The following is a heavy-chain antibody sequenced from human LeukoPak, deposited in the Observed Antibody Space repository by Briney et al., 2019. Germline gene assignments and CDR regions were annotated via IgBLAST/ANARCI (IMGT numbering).Heavy chain of an antibody. CDR1: GGSISSYY. D-gene: IGHD5-18*01. J-gene: IGHJ4*02. CDR3: ARTPGYSYGLRYFDY. Sequence: SETLSLTCTVSGGSISSYYCSWIRQPPGKGLEWNGYIYYSGSTNYNPSLKSRVTISVDTSKNQFSLKLSSVTAADTAVYYCARTPGYSYGLRYFDYWGQGTLVTVSS. CDR2: IYYSGST. V-gene: IGHV4-59*01.